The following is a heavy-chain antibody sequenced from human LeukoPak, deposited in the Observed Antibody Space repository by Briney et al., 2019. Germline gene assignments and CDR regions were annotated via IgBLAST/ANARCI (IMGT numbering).Heavy chain of an antibody. V-gene: IGHV3-74*01. Sequence: GGSLRLSCAASGLTFSNYWMHWVRHAPGKGLVWVSRIESDGTSTSYADSVKGRFTISRDNAKNTVYLQMNSLRAEDTAVYYCARSDWFDPWGQGTLVTVSS. J-gene: IGHJ5*02. CDR1: GLTFSNYW. CDR3: ARSDWFDP. CDR2: IESDGTST.